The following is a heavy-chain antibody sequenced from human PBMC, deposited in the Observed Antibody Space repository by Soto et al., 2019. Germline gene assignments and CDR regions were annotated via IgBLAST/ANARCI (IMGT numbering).Heavy chain of an antibody. CDR1: GFTFSSYA. CDR2: ISDSGGNT. D-gene: IGHD3-10*01. Sequence: EVQLLESGGGLVQPGGSLRLSCAASGFTFSSYAMNWVRQAPGKGLEWVSGISDSGGNTYYANSVKGRFTISRDNSKNTLYLQMNSLRAEDTAVYYCAKDETAYYYGSGSYYASLGFDFRGQGTLVTVSS. V-gene: IGHV3-23*01. CDR3: AKDETAYYYGSGSYYASLGFDF. J-gene: IGHJ4*02.